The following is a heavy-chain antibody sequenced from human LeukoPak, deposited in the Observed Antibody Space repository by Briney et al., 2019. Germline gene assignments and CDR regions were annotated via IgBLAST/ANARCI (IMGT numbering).Heavy chain of an antibody. V-gene: IGHV3-48*03. CDR1: GFISSSYE. J-gene: IGHJ4*02. CDR2: ISGSGTTI. CDR3: ARLSLWLIDY. D-gene: IGHD3-9*01. Sequence: PGGSLRLSCAASGFISSSYEMNWVRQTPGKGLEWVSYISGSGTTIYYADSVKGRFTISRDNAKNSLYLQMNSLRAEDTAIYYCARLSLWLIDYWGQGTLVTVSS.